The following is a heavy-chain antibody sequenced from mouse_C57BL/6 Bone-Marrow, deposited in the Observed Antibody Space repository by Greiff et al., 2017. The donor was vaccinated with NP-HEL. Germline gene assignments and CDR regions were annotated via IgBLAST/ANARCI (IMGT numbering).Heavy chain of an antibody. CDR3: ARSEDYDVIAY. CDR2: IDPSDSYT. V-gene: IGHV1-69*01. Sequence: VQLQQPGAELVMPGASVKLSCKASGYTFTSYWMHWVKQRPGQGLEWIGEIDPSDSYTNYNQKFKGKSTLTVDKSSSTAYMQLSILTSEDSAVYYCARSEDYDVIAYWGQGTLVTVSA. CDR1: GYTFTSYW. D-gene: IGHD2-4*01. J-gene: IGHJ3*01.